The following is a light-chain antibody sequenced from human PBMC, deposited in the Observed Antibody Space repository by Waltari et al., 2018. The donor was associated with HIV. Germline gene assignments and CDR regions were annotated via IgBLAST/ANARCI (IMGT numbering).Light chain of an antibody. CDR2: GAS. V-gene: IGKV3-15*01. CDR1: QSVSSN. Sequence: EILMTQSPATLSVSPGERATLSCRASQSVSSNLAWYQQKPGQAPRLLFYGASTRAAGIPARFSASGSGTEVTLTISSLQSEDFAVYYCQQYNDWPPEYTFGQGTKLEI. J-gene: IGKJ2*01. CDR3: QQYNDWPPEYT.